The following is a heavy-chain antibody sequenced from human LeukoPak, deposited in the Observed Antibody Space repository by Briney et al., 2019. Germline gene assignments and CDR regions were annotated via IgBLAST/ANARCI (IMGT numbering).Heavy chain of an antibody. D-gene: IGHD3-22*01. J-gene: IGHJ4*02. CDR2: IIPILGIA. CDR1: GGTFSSYT. Sequence: SVKVSCKASGGTFSSYTISWVRQAPGQGLEWMGRIIPILGIANYAQKFQGRVTITADKSTSTAYMELSSLRSEDTAVYYCARGPIYPRSGDYPNYYLDYWGQGTLVTVSS. CDR3: ARGPIYPRSGDYPNYYLDY. V-gene: IGHV1-69*02.